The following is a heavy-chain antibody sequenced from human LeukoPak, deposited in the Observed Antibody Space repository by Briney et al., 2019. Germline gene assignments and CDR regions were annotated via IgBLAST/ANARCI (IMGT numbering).Heavy chain of an antibody. Sequence: ASVKVSCEVSGYTLTELSMHWVRQAPGKGLEWMGGFDPEDGETIYAQKFQGRVTMTEDTSTDTAYMELSSLRSEDTAVYYCATRGASNLEWLWALDYWGQGTLVTVSS. J-gene: IGHJ4*02. CDR2: FDPEDGET. V-gene: IGHV1-24*01. CDR3: ATRGASNLEWLWALDY. D-gene: IGHD3-3*01. CDR1: GYTLTELS.